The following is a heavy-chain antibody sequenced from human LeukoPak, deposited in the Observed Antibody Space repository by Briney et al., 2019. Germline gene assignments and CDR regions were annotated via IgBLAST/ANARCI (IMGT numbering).Heavy chain of an antibody. Sequence: SETLSLTCTVSGGSISSYYWSWIRQPPGRGLEWIGYIYYSGSTNYNPSLKSRVTISVDTSENQFSLKLSSVTAADTAVFYCASLRVPGYFDYWGQGTLVTVSS. CDR2: IYYSGST. D-gene: IGHD3-16*01. V-gene: IGHV4-59*01. CDR1: GGSISSYY. CDR3: ASLRVPGYFDY. J-gene: IGHJ4*03.